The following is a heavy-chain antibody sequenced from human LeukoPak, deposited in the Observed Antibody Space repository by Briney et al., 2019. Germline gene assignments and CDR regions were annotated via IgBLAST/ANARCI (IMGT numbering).Heavy chain of an antibody. V-gene: IGHV1-18*01. J-gene: IGHJ3*02. CDR3: ARDQGRYSGSMMAFDI. CDR2: ISAYNGNT. D-gene: IGHD1-26*01. Sequence: GASVKVSCKASGYTFTSYGISWVRQAPGQGLEWMGWISAYNGNTNYAQKLQGRVTMTTDTSTSTAYMELRSLGSDDTAVYYCARDQGRYSGSMMAFDIWGQGTMVTVSS. CDR1: GYTFTSYG.